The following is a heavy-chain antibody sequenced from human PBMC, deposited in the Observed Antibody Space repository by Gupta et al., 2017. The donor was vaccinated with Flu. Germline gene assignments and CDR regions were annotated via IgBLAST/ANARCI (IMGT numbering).Heavy chain of an antibody. D-gene: IGHD6-19*01. Sequence: QVQLQQWGAGLLKPSETLSLTCAVYGGSFSGYYWSWIRQPPGKGLEWIGEINHSGSTNYNPSLKSRVTISVDTSKNQFSLKLSSVTAADTAVYYCARAASGWYGYYFDYWGQGTLVTVSS. CDR1: GGSFSGYY. J-gene: IGHJ4*02. CDR3: ARAASGWYGYYFDY. V-gene: IGHV4-34*01. CDR2: INHSGST.